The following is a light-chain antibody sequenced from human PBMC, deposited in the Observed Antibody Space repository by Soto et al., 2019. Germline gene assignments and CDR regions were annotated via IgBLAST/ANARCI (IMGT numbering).Light chain of an antibody. CDR3: QQYYNWRPR. J-gene: IGKJ1*01. Sequence: ELGMMPADGTISVSSKGTAPVGRRASQGVSSSLAWYQQKSGQAPRLLIYGASTRATGVPARFSGSGPGTEFTLALRRLQSEDFAVHYCQQYYNWRPRFGQGTKVDIK. CDR1: QGVSSS. V-gene: IGKV3-15*01. CDR2: GAS.